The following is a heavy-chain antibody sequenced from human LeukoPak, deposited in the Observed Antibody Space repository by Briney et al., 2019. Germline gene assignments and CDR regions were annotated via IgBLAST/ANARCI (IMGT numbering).Heavy chain of an antibody. CDR1: GASITSYF. D-gene: IGHD6-13*01. CDR3: TRDLSSTGGWFDP. J-gene: IGHJ5*02. Sequence: PSETLSLTCIVSGASITSYFWTWIRQPPGKGLEWIGHMYSRGTTSYNPPLESRVTISQDTARNQLSLKMSSVTEADTAVYYCTRDLSSTGGWFDPWGQGTLVTVSS. V-gene: IGHV4-59*01. CDR2: MYSRGTT.